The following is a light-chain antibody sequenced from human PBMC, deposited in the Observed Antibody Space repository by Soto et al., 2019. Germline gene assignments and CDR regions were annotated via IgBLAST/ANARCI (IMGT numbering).Light chain of an antibody. J-gene: IGLJ2*01. CDR3: CSYAGSSWI. CDR2: DVD. CDR1: NSDVGHYNY. Sequence: QSALTQPRSVSGSPGQSVTISCTGTNSDVGHYNYVSWYQQHPGKAPKLIIFDVDKRPSGVPDRFPGSKSGNTASLTISGLQAEDEADYYCCSYAGSSWIFGGGTKVTVL. V-gene: IGLV2-11*01.